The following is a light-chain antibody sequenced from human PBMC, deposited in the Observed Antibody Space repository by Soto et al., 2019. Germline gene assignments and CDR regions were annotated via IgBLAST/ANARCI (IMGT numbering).Light chain of an antibody. Sequence: EIVLTQSPGTLSLSPGERATLSCTASQSVTSSCLAWYQRKPGQAPRLLIHTTSIRATDIPDRFSGSGSGTDFTLTISRLQPEDSAVYYCQQRHMWPITFGQGTRLEIK. J-gene: IGKJ5*01. CDR1: QSVTSSC. V-gene: IGKV3D-20*02. CDR3: QQRHMWPIT. CDR2: TTS.